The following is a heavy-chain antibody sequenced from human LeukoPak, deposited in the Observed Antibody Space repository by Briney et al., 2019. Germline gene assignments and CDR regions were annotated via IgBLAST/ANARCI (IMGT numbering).Heavy chain of an antibody. CDR3: ARDRIVVVPAAIWVSFDP. Sequence: SETLSLTCTVSGGSISSYYWSWIRQPAGKGLEWIGRIYTSGSTNYNPSLKSRVTMSVDTSKNQFSLKLSTVTAADTAVYYCARDRIVVVPAAIWVSFDPWGQGTLVTVSS. J-gene: IGHJ5*02. CDR2: IYTSGST. V-gene: IGHV4-4*07. D-gene: IGHD2-2*01. CDR1: GGSISSYY.